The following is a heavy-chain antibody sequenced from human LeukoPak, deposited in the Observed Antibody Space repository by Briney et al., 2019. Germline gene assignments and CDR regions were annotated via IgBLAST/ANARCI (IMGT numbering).Heavy chain of an antibody. Sequence: GGSLRLSCVASGFTFGKYWMSWVRQAPGKGLEWVANIKLDGSEKNYVDSVKGRFTISRDNTKNSLYLQMNSLRAEDTAVYYCAKYKARERDAFDIWGQGTMVTVSS. CDR1: GFTFGKYW. J-gene: IGHJ3*02. CDR2: IKLDGSEK. V-gene: IGHV3-7*03. CDR3: AKYKARERDAFDI. D-gene: IGHD1-14*01.